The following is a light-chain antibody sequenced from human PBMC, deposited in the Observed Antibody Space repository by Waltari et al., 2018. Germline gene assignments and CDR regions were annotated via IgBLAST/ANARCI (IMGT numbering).Light chain of an antibody. Sequence: DIVMTQSPDSLALALGERVPLHCRSSQNLLYNSDNKNYLAWFQQKPGQPPKLLIYWSSTRESGVPDRFSGSGSGTEFTLTISSLQAADVAVYYCQQCYSTPYTFGQGTKLEIK. CDR3: QQCYSTPYT. CDR2: WSS. J-gene: IGKJ2*01. CDR1: QNLLYNSDNKNY. V-gene: IGKV4-1*01.